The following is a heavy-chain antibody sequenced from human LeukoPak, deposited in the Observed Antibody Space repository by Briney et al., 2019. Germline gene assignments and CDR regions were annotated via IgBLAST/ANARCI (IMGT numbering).Heavy chain of an antibody. Sequence: ASVKVSCKASGYTFTSYGISWVRQAPGQGLEWMGWISAYNGNTNYAQKLQGRVTMTTDTSTSTAYTELRSLRSDDTAVYYCARTKKIVVVPAASDWFDPWGQGTLVTVSS. CDR3: ARTKKIVVVPAASDWFDP. CDR1: GYTFTSYG. CDR2: ISAYNGNT. J-gene: IGHJ5*02. D-gene: IGHD2-2*01. V-gene: IGHV1-18*01.